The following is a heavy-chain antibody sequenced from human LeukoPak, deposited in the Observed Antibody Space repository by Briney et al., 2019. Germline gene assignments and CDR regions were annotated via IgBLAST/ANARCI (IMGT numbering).Heavy chain of an antibody. CDR2: IWSDGSNK. D-gene: IGHD4-11*01. J-gene: IGHJ4*02. CDR1: LFMFTQHG. Sequence: GESLRLSRAASLFMFTQHGMHWVRAAPGTGLEWVAVIWSDGSNKFYADAEKGRFAITRDNSNDKVYLQINGLRANDTAVYYCAKDTQRGFAYTNSLHYWGQGTLVIVSS. V-gene: IGHV3-33*06. CDR3: AKDTQRGFAYTNSLHY.